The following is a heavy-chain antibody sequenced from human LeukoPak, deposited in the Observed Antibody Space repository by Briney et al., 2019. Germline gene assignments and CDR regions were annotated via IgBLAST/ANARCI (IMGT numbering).Heavy chain of an antibody. Sequence: ASVKVSCKASGYTFTGYYMHWVRQAPGQGLEWMGWINPNSGDTNYAQKFQGRVTMTRDTSISTAYMELSRLRSDDKAVYYCARGSLYYYDSSGYYSVWGQGTLVTVSS. CDR1: GYTFTGYY. D-gene: IGHD3-22*01. V-gene: IGHV1-2*02. J-gene: IGHJ4*02. CDR3: ARGSLYYYDSSGYYSV. CDR2: INPNSGDT.